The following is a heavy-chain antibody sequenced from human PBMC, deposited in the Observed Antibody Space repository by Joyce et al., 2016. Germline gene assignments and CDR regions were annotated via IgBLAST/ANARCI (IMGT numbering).Heavy chain of an antibody. D-gene: IGHD5-12*01. CDR3: ARGGDASGRYSNFDY. V-gene: IGHV4-61*01. Sequence: QVRLQESGPGRAKPSETLSLTCTVSGGSVRGGSYYGIWMRQPPGKGREWIGYIYFSWSSDSHPSLTCPVTMSMYTSKNQFSLRLNSVTAADTAVYYCARGGDASGRYSNFDYWGQGSLVVVSS. J-gene: IGHJ4*02. CDR1: GGSVRGGSYY. CDR2: IYFSWSS.